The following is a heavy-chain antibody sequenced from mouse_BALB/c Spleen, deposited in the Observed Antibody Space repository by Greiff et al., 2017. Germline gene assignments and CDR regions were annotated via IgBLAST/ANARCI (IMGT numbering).Heavy chain of an antibody. D-gene: IGHD2-4*01. V-gene: IGHV1S137*01. CDR3: ARGGDYDGPWFAY. Sequence: VQRVESGAELVRPGVSVKISCKGSGYTFTDYAMHWVKQSHAKSLEWIGVISTYYGDASYNQKFKGKATMTVDKSSSTAYMELARLTSEDSAIYYCARGGDYDGPWFAYWGQGTLVTVSA. J-gene: IGHJ3*01. CDR1: GYTFTDYA. CDR2: ISTYYGDA.